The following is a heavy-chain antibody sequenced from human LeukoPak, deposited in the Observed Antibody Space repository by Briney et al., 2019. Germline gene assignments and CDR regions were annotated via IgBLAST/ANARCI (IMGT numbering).Heavy chain of an antibody. Sequence: SETLSLTCSVSGASINTSNFYWAWIRQPPGKGLESIGSIYYTGRTYSNASLNSRVAISVDTSKNQFSLKLSSVTAAHTAVYYCARQGSMTRGGYWLDPWGQGTLVIVSS. CDR2: IYYTGRT. CDR1: GASINTSNFY. CDR3: ARQGSMTRGGYWLDP. V-gene: IGHV4-39*01. D-gene: IGHD3-10*01. J-gene: IGHJ5*02.